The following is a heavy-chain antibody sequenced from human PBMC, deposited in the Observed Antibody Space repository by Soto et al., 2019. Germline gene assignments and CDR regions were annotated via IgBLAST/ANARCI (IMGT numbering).Heavy chain of an antibody. CDR2: IKPDGSDT. Sequence: PGGSLRLSCAASGFTFSMSWMTLIRQAPGKGLEWVVQIKPDGSDTLYVDSMKGRFTISRDNSKNSLYLQMDSLRAEDTALYYCATHNHYTF. J-gene: IGHJ3*01. CDR1: GFTFSMSW. CDR3: ATHNHYTF. V-gene: IGHV3-7*01. D-gene: IGHD3-10*01.